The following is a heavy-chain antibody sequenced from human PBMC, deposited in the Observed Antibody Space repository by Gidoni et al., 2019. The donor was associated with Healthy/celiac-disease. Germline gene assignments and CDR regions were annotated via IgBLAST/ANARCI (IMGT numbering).Heavy chain of an antibody. CDR3: ARDSSSWYVGEYYFDY. CDR2: IKQDGSEK. Sequence: EVQLVESGGGLVQPGGSLRLSCAASGFPFRSYWMSWVRQAPGKGLEWVANIKQDGSEKYYVDSVKGRFTISRDNAKNSLYLQMNSLRAEDTAVYYCARDSSSWYVGEYYFDYWGQGTLVTVSS. CDR1: GFPFRSYW. D-gene: IGHD6-13*01. J-gene: IGHJ4*02. V-gene: IGHV3-7*03.